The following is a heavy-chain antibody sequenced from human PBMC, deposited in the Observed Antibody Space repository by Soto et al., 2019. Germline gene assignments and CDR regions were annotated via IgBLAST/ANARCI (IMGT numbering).Heavy chain of an antibody. Sequence: SETLSLTCTVSGGSISSGGYYWSWIRQHPGKGLEWIGYIYYSGSTYYNPSLKSRVTISVDTSKNQFSLKLSSVTAADTAVYYCARDAFTYYYDSSGSLLDYWGQGTLVTVSS. CDR3: ARDAFTYYYDSSGSLLDY. D-gene: IGHD3-22*01. V-gene: IGHV4-31*03. CDR2: IYYSGST. J-gene: IGHJ4*02. CDR1: GGSISSGGYY.